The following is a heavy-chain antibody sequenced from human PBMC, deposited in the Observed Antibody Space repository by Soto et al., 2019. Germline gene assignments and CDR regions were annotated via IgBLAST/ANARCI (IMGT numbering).Heavy chain of an antibody. Sequence: SETLSLTCTVSGGSMSRYYWSWIRQAPGKGLEWLGHIHYRGSTNYNPSLKSREDIAVDTSKNQLSLKLNSVTAADTAVYYCARGGHIAVVTDSFDSWGQGTLVTVSS. J-gene: IGHJ4*02. V-gene: IGHV4-59*01. CDR3: ARGGHIAVVTDSFDS. CDR1: GGSMSRYY. CDR2: IHYRGST. D-gene: IGHD2-21*02.